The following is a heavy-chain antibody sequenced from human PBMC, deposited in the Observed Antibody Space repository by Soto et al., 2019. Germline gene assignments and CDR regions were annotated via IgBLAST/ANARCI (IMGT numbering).Heavy chain of an antibody. CDR3: ARGRRYCSGGSCYNWFDP. CDR2: ISYDGSNK. Sequence: GESLKISCAASGFTFSSYAMHWVRQAPGKGLEWVAVISYDGSNKYYADSVKGRFTISRDNSKNMLYLQMNSLRAEDTAVYYCARGRRYCSGGSCYNWFDPWGQGTLVTVSS. CDR1: GFTFSSYA. J-gene: IGHJ5*02. V-gene: IGHV3-30*04. D-gene: IGHD2-15*01.